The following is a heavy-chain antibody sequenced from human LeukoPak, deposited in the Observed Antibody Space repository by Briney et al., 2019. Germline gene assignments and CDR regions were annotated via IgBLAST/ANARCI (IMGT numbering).Heavy chain of an antibody. CDR2: ISYDENNK. J-gene: IGHJ4*02. V-gene: IGHV3-30*04. Sequence: GGSLRLSCAASGFTFSIYAIHWVRQAPGKGLEWVALISYDENNKYYAGSVKGRFTISRDNSKNTLYLQMNSLTPEDTAVYYCARDYGGYCTNGICYARGIDYWGQGILVTVSS. D-gene: IGHD2-8*01. CDR1: GFTFSIYA. CDR3: ARDYGGYCTNGICYARGIDY.